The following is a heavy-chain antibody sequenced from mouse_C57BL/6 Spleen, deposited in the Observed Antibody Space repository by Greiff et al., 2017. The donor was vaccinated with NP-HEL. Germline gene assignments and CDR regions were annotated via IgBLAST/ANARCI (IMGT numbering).Heavy chain of an antibody. CDR2: INPNYGTT. Sequence: VQLQQSGPELVKPGASVKISCKASGYSFTDYNMNWVKQSNGKSLEWIGVINPNYGTTSYNQKFKGKATLTVDQSSSTAYMQLNSLTSEDSAVYYCARGGITTVVATDWYFDVWGTGTTVTVSS. CDR1: GYSFTDYN. V-gene: IGHV1-39*01. CDR3: ARGGITTVVATDWYFDV. J-gene: IGHJ1*03. D-gene: IGHD1-1*01.